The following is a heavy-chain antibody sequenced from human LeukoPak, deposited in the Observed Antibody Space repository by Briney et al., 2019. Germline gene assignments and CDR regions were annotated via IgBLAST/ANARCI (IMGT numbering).Heavy chain of an antibody. D-gene: IGHD3-22*01. J-gene: IGHJ4*02. CDR2: IYYSGST. V-gene: IGHV4-59*08. Sequence: SETLSLTCTVSGGSMSSYYWSWIRQPPGKGLEWIGYIYYSGSTNYSPSLKSRVTISVDTSKNKFSLKLSSVTAADTAVYYCARHVTVVAPFDYWGQGTLVTVSS. CDR1: GGSMSSYY. CDR3: ARHVTVVAPFDY.